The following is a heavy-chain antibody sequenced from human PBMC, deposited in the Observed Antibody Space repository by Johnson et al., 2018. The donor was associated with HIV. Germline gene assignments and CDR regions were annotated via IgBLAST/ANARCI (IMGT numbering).Heavy chain of an antibody. Sequence: QVQLVESGGGVVQPGRSLRLSCAASVFTFSSYAMHWVRQAPAKGLEWVAVISYDESIEYYADSVKGRFTISRDNPWNTLYLQMNNLTSEDTAVYYCAKSIVVVLVGDNDDAFDIWGQGTMVTVSS. J-gene: IGHJ3*02. D-gene: IGHD2-21*01. V-gene: IGHV3-30*18. CDR3: AKSIVVVLVGDNDDAFDI. CDR1: VFTFSSYA. CDR2: ISYDESIE.